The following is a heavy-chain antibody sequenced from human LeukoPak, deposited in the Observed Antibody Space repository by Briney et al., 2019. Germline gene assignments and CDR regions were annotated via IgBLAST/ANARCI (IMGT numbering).Heavy chain of an antibody. CDR2: ISSSGSTI. V-gene: IGHV3-48*04. J-gene: IGHJ5*02. Sequence: GGSLRLSCAASGFTFSSYGMHWVRQAPGKGLEWVSYISSSGSTIYYADSVKGRFTISRDNAKNSLYLQMNSLRAEDTAVYYSARADGGNRRRFDPWGQGTLVTVSS. CDR1: GFTFSSYG. D-gene: IGHD4-23*01. CDR3: ARADGGNRRRFDP.